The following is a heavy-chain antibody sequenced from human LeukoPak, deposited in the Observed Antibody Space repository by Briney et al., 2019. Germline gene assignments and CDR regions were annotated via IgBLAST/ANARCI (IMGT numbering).Heavy chain of an antibody. V-gene: IGHV4-39*01. Sequence: PSETLSLTCTVSGGSISSSSYYWGWIRQPPGKGLEWIGSIYYSGSTYYNPSLKSRVTISVDTSKNQFSLKLSSVTAADTAVYYCARHRAYYYGSGSLSDPYYFDYWGQGTLVTVSS. CDR2: IYYSGST. CDR3: ARHRAYYYGSGSLSDPYYFDY. CDR1: GGSISSSSYY. J-gene: IGHJ4*02. D-gene: IGHD3-10*01.